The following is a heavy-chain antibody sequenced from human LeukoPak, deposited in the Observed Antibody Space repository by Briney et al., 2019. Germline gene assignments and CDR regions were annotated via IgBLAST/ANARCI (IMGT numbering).Heavy chain of an antibody. J-gene: IGHJ6*02. CDR1: GFTFGDYA. CDR2: IRSKAYGGTT. V-gene: IGHV3-49*04. CDR3: TRAVVARGGYYYYYGMDV. Sequence: PGGSLRLSCTASGFTFGDYAMSWVRQAPGKGLEWVGFIRSKAYGGTTEYAASVKGRFTISRDDSKSIAYLQMNSLKTEDTAVYYCTRAVVARGGYYYYYGMDVGGQGTTVTVSS. D-gene: IGHD2-2*01.